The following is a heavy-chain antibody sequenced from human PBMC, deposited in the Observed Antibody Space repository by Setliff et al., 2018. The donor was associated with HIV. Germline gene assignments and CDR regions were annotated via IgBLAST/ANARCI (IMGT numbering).Heavy chain of an antibody. CDR1: GYTFINYD. Sequence: ASVKVSCKASGYTFINYDIYWVRQTTGQGLEWMGWMNPDSGNTGYAQKFQGRVTMTRNTSISTAYMDLSSLRSEDTAVYYCARGIVLGENILYYWGQGTLVTVSS. V-gene: IGHV1-8*02. CDR3: ARGIVLGENILYY. D-gene: IGHD2-8*01. J-gene: IGHJ4*02. CDR2: MNPDSGNT.